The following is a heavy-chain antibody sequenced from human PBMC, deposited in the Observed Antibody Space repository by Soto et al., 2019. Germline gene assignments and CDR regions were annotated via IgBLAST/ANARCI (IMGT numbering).Heavy chain of an antibody. D-gene: IGHD3-9*01. V-gene: IGHV1-69*13. Sequence: GASVKVSCKASGGTFSSYAISWVRQAPGQGLEWMGGIIPIFGTANYAQKFQGRVTITADESTSTAYMELSSLRSEDTAVYYCARAAAKYYDILTGYPGPRNWFDPWGQGTLVTVSS. CDR3: ARAAAKYYDILTGYPGPRNWFDP. J-gene: IGHJ5*02. CDR2: IIPIFGTA. CDR1: GGTFSSYA.